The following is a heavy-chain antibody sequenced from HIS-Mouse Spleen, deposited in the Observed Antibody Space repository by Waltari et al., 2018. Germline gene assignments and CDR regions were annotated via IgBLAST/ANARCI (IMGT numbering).Heavy chain of an antibody. V-gene: IGHV3-48*01. J-gene: IGHJ6*04. CDR1: GFTFSSYS. CDR2: ISSSSSTI. D-gene: IGHD3-3*01. Sequence: GGSLRLSCAASGFTFSSYSMNWVRQAPGKGLEWVSYISSSSSTIYYADSVKGRFTISRDNAKNSLYLKMNSLRAGDTPVYYCSSHPVPITIFGGPIIKRGISGMDVWGKGTPVTVSS. CDR3: SSHPVPITIFGGPIIKRGISGMDV.